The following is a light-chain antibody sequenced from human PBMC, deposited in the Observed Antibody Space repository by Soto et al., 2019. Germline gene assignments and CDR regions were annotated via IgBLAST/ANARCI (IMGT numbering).Light chain of an antibody. V-gene: IGKV3-20*01. CDR3: QQYGSSQWT. CDR1: QSVSSSY. Sequence: EIVLTQSPGTLSLSPGERATLSCRASQSVSSSYLAWYQQKPGQAPRLLIYGASSRATGIPDRFSGSGSGTDFTLTISRLEPEDFAVYYCQQYGSSQWTFGQGTKL. J-gene: IGKJ1*01. CDR2: GAS.